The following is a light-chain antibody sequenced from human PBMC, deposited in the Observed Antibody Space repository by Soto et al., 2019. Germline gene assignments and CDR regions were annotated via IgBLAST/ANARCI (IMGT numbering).Light chain of an antibody. V-gene: IGKV3-15*01. CDR1: QSVSSN. J-gene: IGKJ1*01. Sequence: EIVMTQSPATLSVSPGERATLSCRASQSVSSNLAWYQQKPGQAPRLLIYGASTRATGIPARFSGSGSGTEFTLTISRLEPEDFAVYYCQHYVSSSWMFGQGTKVDIK. CDR2: GAS. CDR3: QHYVSSSWM.